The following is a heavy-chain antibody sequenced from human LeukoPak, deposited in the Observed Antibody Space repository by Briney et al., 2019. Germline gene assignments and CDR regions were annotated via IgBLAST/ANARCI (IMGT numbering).Heavy chain of an antibody. D-gene: IGHD4-23*01. V-gene: IGHV4-39*01. CDR3: ARQGDGGNSYDAFGI. J-gene: IGHJ3*02. CDR2: IYYSGST. CDR1: GGSISSSSYY. Sequence: SETLSLTCTVSGGSISSSSYYWGWIRQPPGKGLEWIGSIYYSGSTYYNPSLKSRVTISVDTSKNQFSLKLSSVTAADTAVYYCARQGDGGNSYDAFGIWGQGTMVTVSS.